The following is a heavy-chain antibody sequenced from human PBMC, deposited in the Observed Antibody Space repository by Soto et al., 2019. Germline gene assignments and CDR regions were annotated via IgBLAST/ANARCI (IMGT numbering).Heavy chain of an antibody. CDR1: GFTFSSYA. CDR2: ISGSGGST. J-gene: IGHJ4*02. CDR3: AKDPRLFSSSWGYYFDY. Sequence: GGSLRLSCAASGFTFSSYAMSWVRQAPGKGLEWVSAISGSGGSTYYADSVKGRFTISRDNSKNTLYLQMNSLRAEDTAVYYCAKDPRLFSSSWGYYFDYWGQGTLVTVSS. V-gene: IGHV3-23*01. D-gene: IGHD6-13*01.